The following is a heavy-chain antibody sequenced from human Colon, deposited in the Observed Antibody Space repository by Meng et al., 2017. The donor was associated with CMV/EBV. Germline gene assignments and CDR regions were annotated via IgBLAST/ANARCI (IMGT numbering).Heavy chain of an antibody. CDR3: AKDVVVVPAASSYHYGMDV. Sequence: GGSLRLSCAASGFTFSSYGMHWVRQAPGKGLEWVAFIRYDGSNKYYADSVKGRFTISRDNSKNTLYLQMNSLRAEDTAVYYCAKDVVVVPAASSYHYGMDVWGQGTTVTVSS. CDR2: IRYDGSNK. CDR1: GFTFSSYG. J-gene: IGHJ6*02. V-gene: IGHV3-30*02. D-gene: IGHD2-2*01.